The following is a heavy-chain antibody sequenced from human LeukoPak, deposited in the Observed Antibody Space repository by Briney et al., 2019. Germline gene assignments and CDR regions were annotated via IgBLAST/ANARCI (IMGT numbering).Heavy chain of an antibody. CDR2: IRYDGSNK. Sequence: LPGGSLRLSCAASGFTFSNYGMHWVRQAPGKGLEWVAFIRYDGSNKYYADSVKGRFTISRDNSKNTLYLQMNSLKTEDTAVYYCTTWFNYDGSFDYWGQGTLVTVSS. D-gene: IGHD1-1*01. V-gene: IGHV3-30*02. CDR3: TTWFNYDGSFDY. CDR1: GFTFSNYG. J-gene: IGHJ4*02.